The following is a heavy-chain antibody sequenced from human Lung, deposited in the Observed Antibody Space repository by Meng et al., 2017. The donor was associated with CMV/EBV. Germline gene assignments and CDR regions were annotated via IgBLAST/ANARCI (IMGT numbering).Heavy chain of an antibody. CDR1: Y. D-gene: IGHD3-10*01. CDR2: INHSGST. CDR3: ARGPSYYYGSGSYYNAMYNWFDP. J-gene: IGHJ5*02. Sequence: YWSWIRQPPGKGLEWIGEINHSGSTNYNPSLKSRVTISVDTSKNQFSLKLSSVTAADTAVYYCARGPSYYYGSGSYYNAMYNWFDPWGQGTLVTVSS. V-gene: IGHV4-34*01.